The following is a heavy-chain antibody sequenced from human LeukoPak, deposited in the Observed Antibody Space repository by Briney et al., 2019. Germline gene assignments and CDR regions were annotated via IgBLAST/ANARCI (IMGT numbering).Heavy chain of an antibody. J-gene: IGHJ6*03. CDR2: IIPIFGTA. CDR3: AITRFSRPLYYYYMDV. V-gene: IGHV1-69*13. CDR1: GGTFSSYA. Sequence: GASVKVSCKASGGTFSSYAISWVRQAPGQGLEWMGGIIPIFGTANYAQKFQGRVTITADESTSTAYMELSSLRSEDTAVYYCAITRFSRPLYYYYMDVWGKGTTVTVSS. D-gene: IGHD3-3*01.